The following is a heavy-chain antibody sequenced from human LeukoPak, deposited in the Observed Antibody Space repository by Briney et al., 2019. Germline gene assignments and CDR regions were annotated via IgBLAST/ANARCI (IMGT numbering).Heavy chain of an antibody. J-gene: IGHJ5*02. D-gene: IGHD4-17*01. CDR3: ARGDGDYSLNWFDP. V-gene: IGHV4-31*03. CDR2: IYYSGST. Sequence: SQTLSLTCTVSGGSISSGGYSWSWIRQHPGKGLEWIGYIYYSGSTYYNPSLKSRVTISVDTSKNQFSLKLSSVTAADTAVYYCARGDGDYSLNWFDPWGQGTLVTVSS. CDR1: GGSISSGGYS.